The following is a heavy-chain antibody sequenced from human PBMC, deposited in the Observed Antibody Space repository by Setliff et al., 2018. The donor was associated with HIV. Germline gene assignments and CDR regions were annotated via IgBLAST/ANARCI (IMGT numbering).Heavy chain of an antibody. CDR3: AADLIIAGRLDYYYMDV. CDR1: GFTFISSA. CDR2: IVAGSGNT. V-gene: IGHV1-58*02. J-gene: IGHJ6*03. Sequence: SVKVSCKASGFTFISSAMQWVRQARGQRLEWIGRIVAGSGNTNYAQKFQERVSITRDMSTSSAYMELSNLRPEDTAVYYCAADLIIAGRLDYYYMDVWGKGTTVTVSS. D-gene: IGHD6-6*01.